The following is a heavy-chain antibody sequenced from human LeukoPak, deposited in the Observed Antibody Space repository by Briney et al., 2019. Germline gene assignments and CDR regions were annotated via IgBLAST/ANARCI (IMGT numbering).Heavy chain of an antibody. CDR3: ARGGAPRAFDI. J-gene: IGHJ3*02. CDR2: ISGRGSTI. V-gene: IGHV3-48*03. Sequence: GGSLRLSCAASGFTFSSYEMNWVRQAPGKGLEWVSYISGRGSTIYYADSVKGRFTVSRDNAKNSLYLQMNSLRAEDTAVYYCARGGAPRAFDIWGQGTMVTVSS. CDR1: GFTFSSYE.